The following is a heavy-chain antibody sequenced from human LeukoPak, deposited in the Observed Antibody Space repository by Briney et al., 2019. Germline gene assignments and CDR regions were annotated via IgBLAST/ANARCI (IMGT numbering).Heavy chain of an antibody. Sequence: SETLSLTCTVSGGSISSHYWSWLRQPPGKGLEWIGYIYYSGSTNYNPSLKSRVTISVDTSKNQFSLKLSSVTAADTAVYYCAREHCSSTSCPYFDYWGQGTLVTVSS. V-gene: IGHV4-59*11. J-gene: IGHJ4*02. CDR3: AREHCSSTSCPYFDY. CDR2: IYYSGST. CDR1: GGSISSHY. D-gene: IGHD2-2*01.